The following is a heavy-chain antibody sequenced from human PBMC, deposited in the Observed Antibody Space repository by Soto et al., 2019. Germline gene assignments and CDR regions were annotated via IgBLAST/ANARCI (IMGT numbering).Heavy chain of an antibody. V-gene: IGHV1-18*01. CDR2: VSGYNYNT. Sequence: GPGVKKSGASVKVSCKASGYSFRSYGINWVRQAPGQGLEWIGWVSGYNYNTKYAQKLQGRITVTTDTSTNTAYMELRSLRSDDTAVSYCGRSSSMLGAGWSDSWCRGTLVTVSS. CDR1: GYSFRSYG. CDR3: GRSSSMLGAGWSDS. J-gene: IGHJ5*01. D-gene: IGHD6-6*01.